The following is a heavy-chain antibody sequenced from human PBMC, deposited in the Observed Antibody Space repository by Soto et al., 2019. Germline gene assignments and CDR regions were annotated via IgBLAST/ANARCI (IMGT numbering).Heavy chain of an antibody. J-gene: IGHJ6*02. CDR2: ISAYNGNT. CDR1: GYTFTSYG. V-gene: IGHV1-18*01. Sequence: QVQLVQSGAEVKKPGASVKVSCKASGYTFTSYGISWVRQAPGQGLEWMGWISAYNGNTNYAQKLQGRVTMTTDTSTSTAYMELRSLRSDDTAVYYCARAGCSGGSCYSEIRYYYYGMDVWGQGTTVAVSS. D-gene: IGHD2-15*01. CDR3: ARAGCSGGSCYSEIRYYYYGMDV.